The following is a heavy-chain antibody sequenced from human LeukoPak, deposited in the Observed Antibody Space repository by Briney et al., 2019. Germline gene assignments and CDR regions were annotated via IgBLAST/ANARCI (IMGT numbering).Heavy chain of an antibody. CDR1: GFNIATNY. Sequence: PGGSLRLSCAASGFNIATNYMNWVRRDPGKGLEWVSIIYSGETTYYADSVKGRFTISRDISKNTLYLQMRSLRAEDSAIYYCVRLGGSFHRFLDLWGRGSLVTVS. J-gene: IGHJ2*01. CDR3: VRLGGSFHRFLDL. D-gene: IGHD1-26*01. CDR2: IYSGETT. V-gene: IGHV3-53*01.